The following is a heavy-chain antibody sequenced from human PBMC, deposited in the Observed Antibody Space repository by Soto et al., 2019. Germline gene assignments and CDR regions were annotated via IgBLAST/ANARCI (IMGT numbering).Heavy chain of an antibody. D-gene: IGHD2-2*01. V-gene: IGHV5-51*03. CDR1: GYSFTSYW. CDR3: ARLGGYCSSTKCYGGSDY. J-gene: IGHJ4*02. CDR2: FYPGDSDT. Sequence: VQLVQSGAEVKKPWESLKISCKGCGYSFTSYWIGWVRQVPVKGLEWMGTFYPGDSDTRYSTSFQGQVTISADKAISTGYLQWGSLKASDTAMYYCARLGGYCSSTKCYGGSDYWGQGTQVTVSS.